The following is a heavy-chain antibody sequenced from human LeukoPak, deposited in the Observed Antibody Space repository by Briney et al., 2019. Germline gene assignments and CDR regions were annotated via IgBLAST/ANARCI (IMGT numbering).Heavy chain of an antibody. CDR2: SRGSGGST. Sequence: GGSLRLSCAASGFTFSNYGMSWVRQAPGKGLEWVSTSRGSGGSTYYADSVKGRFTISRDNSRDTLYLQMNSLRVEDTAVYYCATNPYYYGSGSYPPNWFDPWGQGTLVTVSS. V-gene: IGHV3-23*01. J-gene: IGHJ5*02. CDR3: ATNPYYYGSGSYPPNWFDP. D-gene: IGHD3-10*01. CDR1: GFTFSNYG.